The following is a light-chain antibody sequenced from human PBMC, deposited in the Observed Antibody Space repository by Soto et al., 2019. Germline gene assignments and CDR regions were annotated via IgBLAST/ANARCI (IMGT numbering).Light chain of an antibody. CDR3: CSYAGGYTHAV. CDR2: DVS. CDR1: SSDVGTYNY. J-gene: IGLJ2*01. V-gene: IGLV2-11*01. Sequence: QSVLTQPRSVSGPPGQSVSISCSGTSSDVGTYNYVSWYQQHPGKAPKLMIYDVSKRPSGVPDRFSSSKSGNTASLTISGLQAEDEADYYCCSYAGGYTHAVFGGGTKLTVL.